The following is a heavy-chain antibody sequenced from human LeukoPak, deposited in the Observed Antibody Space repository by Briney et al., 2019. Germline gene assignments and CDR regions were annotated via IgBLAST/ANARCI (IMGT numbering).Heavy chain of an antibody. Sequence: ASVKVSCKASGYTFTGYYMHWVRQAPGQGLEWMGWINPNSGGTNYAQKFQGRVTMTRDTSISTAYMELSRLRSDDTAVYYCARARTALYYYYMDVWGKGTTVTVSS. V-gene: IGHV1-2*02. D-gene: IGHD1-14*01. CDR1: GYTFTGYY. J-gene: IGHJ6*03. CDR2: INPNSGGT. CDR3: ARARTALYYYYMDV.